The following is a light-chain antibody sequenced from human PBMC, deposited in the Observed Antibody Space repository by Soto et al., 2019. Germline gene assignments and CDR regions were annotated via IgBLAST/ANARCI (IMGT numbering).Light chain of an antibody. CDR3: QQYNTDSGT. V-gene: IGKV1-5*03. Sequence: DIQMTQSPSTLSASVGDRVTITCRASQSLNSWLAWYQQKPGKAPKLLIYKASTLESGVPSRFSGSGSATEFTLTISCLQPDDFATYYCQQYNTDSGTFGQGTKVEIK. CDR1: QSLNSW. J-gene: IGKJ1*01. CDR2: KAS.